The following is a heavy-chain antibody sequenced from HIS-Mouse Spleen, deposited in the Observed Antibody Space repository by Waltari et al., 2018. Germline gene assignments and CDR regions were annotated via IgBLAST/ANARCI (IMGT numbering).Heavy chain of an antibody. Sequence: QLQLQELGPGLVKPSETLSLTCTVSGGSISSSSYYWGWFPQPPGKGLEWIGSIYYSGSTYYNPSLKSRVTISVDTSKNQFSLKLSSVTAADTAVYYCAREIPYSSSWYDWYFDLWGRGTLVTVSS. CDR1: GGSISSSSYY. CDR3: AREIPYSSSWYDWYFDL. J-gene: IGHJ2*01. V-gene: IGHV4-39*07. CDR2: IYYSGST. D-gene: IGHD6-13*01.